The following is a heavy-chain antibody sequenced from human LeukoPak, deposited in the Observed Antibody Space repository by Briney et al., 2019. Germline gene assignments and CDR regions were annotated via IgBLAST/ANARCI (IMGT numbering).Heavy chain of an antibody. J-gene: IGHJ6*03. CDR1: GGSISSYY. Sequence: SETLSLTCTVSGGSISSYYWSWIRQPPGKGLEWIGSIYYSGSTNYNPSLKSRLTMSVDTSKNQLSLKLTSVTAADTAVYYCARGERCSGGSCYYYYYYMDVWGKGTTVTISS. D-gene: IGHD2-15*01. CDR3: ARGERCSGGSCYYYYYYMDV. V-gene: IGHV4-59*01. CDR2: IYYSGST.